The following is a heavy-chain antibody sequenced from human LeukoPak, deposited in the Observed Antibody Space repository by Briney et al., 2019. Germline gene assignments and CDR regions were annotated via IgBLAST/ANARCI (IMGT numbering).Heavy chain of an antibody. V-gene: IGHV3-48*03. J-gene: IGHJ4*02. CDR2: ITSAGNFI. Sequence: SGGSLRLSCAASGFTFSSYEMIWVRQAPGKGLEWVSSITSAGNFIYYADSLRGRFTVSRDNAKNSLYLQMNRLRAEDTAMYYCARDPWDHWGQGTLVTVSS. CDR3: ARDPWDH. CDR1: GFTFSSYE.